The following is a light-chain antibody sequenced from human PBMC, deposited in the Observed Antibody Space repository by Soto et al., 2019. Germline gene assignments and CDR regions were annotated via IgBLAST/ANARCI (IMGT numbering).Light chain of an antibody. CDR3: MQGTHWPVT. CDR2: WVS. Sequence: DVVMTQSPLSLPVTLGQPASISCRSSQSLVHSDGNTYLNWFQQRPGQSPRRLIYWVSNRDSGVPDRFSGSGSGTDFTLKISRVEAVDVGVYYCMQGTHWPVTFGQGTRLEIK. CDR1: QSLVHSDGNTY. J-gene: IGKJ5*01. V-gene: IGKV2-30*02.